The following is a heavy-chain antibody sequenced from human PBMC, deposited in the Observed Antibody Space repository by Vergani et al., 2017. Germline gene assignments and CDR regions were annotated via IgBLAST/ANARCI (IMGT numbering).Heavy chain of an antibody. Sequence: QVQLQESGPGLVKPSETLSLTCTVSGGSVSSGSYYWSWIRQPAGKGLEWIGYIYYSGSTNYNPSLKSRVTISVDTSKNQFSLKLSSVTAADTAVYYCARGVGAAAKTRWIDPWGQGTLVTVSS. V-gene: IGHV4-61*10. D-gene: IGHD6-13*01. CDR3: ARGVGAAAKTRWIDP. CDR2: IYYSGST. J-gene: IGHJ5*02. CDR1: GGSVSSGSYY.